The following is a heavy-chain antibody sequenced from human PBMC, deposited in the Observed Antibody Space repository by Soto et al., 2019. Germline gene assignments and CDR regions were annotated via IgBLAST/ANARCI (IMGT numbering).Heavy chain of an antibody. V-gene: IGHV3-7*01. Sequence: EVQLVESGGGLVQPGGSLRLSCAASGFTFSDYWMTWVRQSPGKGPEWVANINQDGSDKYYVDSVKGRFTISRDNAKSSLYLQMNDPRAEDAAVYYCASRPPLGTYYGVFDYWGQGTLVTVSS. D-gene: IGHD3-3*01. CDR3: ASRPPLGTYYGVFDY. CDR2: INQDGSDK. J-gene: IGHJ4*02. CDR1: GFTFSDYW.